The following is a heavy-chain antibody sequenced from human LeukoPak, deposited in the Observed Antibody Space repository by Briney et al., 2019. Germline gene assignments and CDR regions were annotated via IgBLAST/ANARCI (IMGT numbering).Heavy chain of an antibody. CDR2: ISSSSSTI. CDR3: ARLSTGYSSSWYD. V-gene: IGHV3-48*01. Sequence: GGSLRLSCAASGFTFSSYSMNWVRQAPGKGPEWVSYISSSSSTIYYADSVKGRFTISRDNAKNSLYLQMNSLRAEDTAVYYCARLSTGYSSSWYDWGQGTMVTVSS. D-gene: IGHD6-13*01. CDR1: GFTFSSYS. J-gene: IGHJ3*01.